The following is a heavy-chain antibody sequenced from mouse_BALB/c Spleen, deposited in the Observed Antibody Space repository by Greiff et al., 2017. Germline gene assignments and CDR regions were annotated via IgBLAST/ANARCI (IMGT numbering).Heavy chain of an antibody. CDR2: ILPGSGST. D-gene: IGHD1-1*01. CDR3: ARGYYGPYWYFDV. CDR1: GYTFRSYW. V-gene: IGHV1-9*01. Sequence: QVQLKESGAELMKPGASVKISCKATGYTFRSYWIEWVKQRPGHGLEWIGEILPGSGSTNYNEKFKGKATLTVDKSSSTAYMELRSLTSEDSAVDYCARGYYGPYWYFDVWGAGTTVTVSS. J-gene: IGHJ1*01.